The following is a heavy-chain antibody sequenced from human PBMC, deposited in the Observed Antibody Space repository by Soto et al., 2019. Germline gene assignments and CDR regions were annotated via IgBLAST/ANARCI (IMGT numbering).Heavy chain of an antibody. CDR1: GFTFSSFA. D-gene: IGHD6-13*01. V-gene: IGHV3-23*01. Sequence: EVQLLESGGGLVQPGGSLRLSCAASGFTFSSFAVSWVRQAPGKGLEWVSAISGSGGRTYYADSVKGRFTISRDNSKSTLYLQMNSLRVDDTAVYHCAKDPSGATSWYYWYFVLWGRGTLVTVSS. J-gene: IGHJ2*01. CDR3: AKDPSGATSWYYWYFVL. CDR2: ISGSGGRT.